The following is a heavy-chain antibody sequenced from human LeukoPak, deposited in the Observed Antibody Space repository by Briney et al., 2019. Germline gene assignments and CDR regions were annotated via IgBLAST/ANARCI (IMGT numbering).Heavy chain of an antibody. CDR3: ARAPRGKVADFDL. CDR2: ISAIGGTT. J-gene: IGHJ2*01. CDR1: GFTFGYFA. V-gene: IGHV3-23*01. Sequence: GGSLRLSCAASGFTFGYFAMTWVRQAPGKGLEWVSTISAIGGTTNYADSVKGRFTISRDNSKNTVWLQMHSLRADDTALYYCARAPRGKVADFDLWGRGTLVTVSS.